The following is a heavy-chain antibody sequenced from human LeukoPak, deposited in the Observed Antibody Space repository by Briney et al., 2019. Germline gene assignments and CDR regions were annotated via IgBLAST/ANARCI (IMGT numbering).Heavy chain of an antibody. CDR3: AKRGCGTNEYPYYFDY. V-gene: IGHV3-7*05. D-gene: IGHD2-8*01. Sequence: PGGSLRLSCAASGFTFSSYWMSWVRQAPGKGLEWVANIKQDGSEKYYVDSVKGRFTISRDNAKNSLYLQMNDLRAEDTAVYYCAKRGCGTNEYPYYFDYWGQGTPVTVSS. CDR2: IKQDGSEK. CDR1: GFTFSSYW. J-gene: IGHJ4*02.